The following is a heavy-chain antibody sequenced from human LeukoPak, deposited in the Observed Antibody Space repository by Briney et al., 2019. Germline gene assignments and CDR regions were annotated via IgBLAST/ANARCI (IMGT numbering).Heavy chain of an antibody. CDR2: INPNSGGT. V-gene: IGHV1-2*02. J-gene: IGHJ4*02. CDR1: GYSFTGYY. Sequence: ASVKVSCKASGYSFTGYYIHWVRQAPGQGLQWMRWINPNSGGTNYAQKFQGRVTMTRDTSISTAYMELSRLISDDTAVYYCARTYSTSSITLDYWGQGTLVTVSS. CDR3: ARTYSTSSITLDY. D-gene: IGHD6-6*01.